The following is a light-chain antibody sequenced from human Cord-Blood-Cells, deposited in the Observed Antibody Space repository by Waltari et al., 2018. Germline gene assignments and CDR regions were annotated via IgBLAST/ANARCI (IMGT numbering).Light chain of an antibody. V-gene: IGLV2-23*01. CDR3: CSYARSSTSWV. Sequence: QSALTQPASVSGSPGQSITISCTGTSSDVGSYNLVSWYQQHPGKAPKLMIYDGSKRPSGVSKRFSGSKSGNTASLTISGRQAEDEAVYYCCSYARSSTSWVFGGGTKLTVL. CDR2: DGS. J-gene: IGLJ3*02. CDR1: SSDVGSYNL.